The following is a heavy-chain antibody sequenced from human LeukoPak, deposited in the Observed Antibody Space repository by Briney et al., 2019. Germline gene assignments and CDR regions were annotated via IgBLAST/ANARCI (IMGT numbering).Heavy chain of an antibody. Sequence: ASVKVSCKDSGGTFSSYAISWVRQAPGQGLEWMGGIIPIFGTANYAQKFQGRVTITADESTSTAYVELSSLRSEDTAVYYCARVALAYCGGDCYHFDYWGQGTLVTVSS. CDR2: IIPIFGTA. J-gene: IGHJ4*02. CDR3: ARVALAYCGGDCYHFDY. D-gene: IGHD2-21*02. CDR1: GGTFSSYA. V-gene: IGHV1-69*13.